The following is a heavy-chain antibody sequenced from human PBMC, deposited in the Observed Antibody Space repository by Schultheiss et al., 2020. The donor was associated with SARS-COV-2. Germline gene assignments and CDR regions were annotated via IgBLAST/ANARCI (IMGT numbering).Heavy chain of an antibody. CDR3: AGSGYRYGARW. CDR1: GGSISRGNFY. D-gene: IGHD5-18*01. J-gene: IGHJ4*02. V-gene: IGHV4-39*01. Sequence: SQTLSLTCTVSGGSISRGNFYWGWIRQPPGKGLEWIASIYYDGSTYYNPSLKSRVTISVDTSKNQFSLKLSSVTAADTSVYYCAGSGYRYGARWWGQGTLVTVSS. CDR2: IYYDGST.